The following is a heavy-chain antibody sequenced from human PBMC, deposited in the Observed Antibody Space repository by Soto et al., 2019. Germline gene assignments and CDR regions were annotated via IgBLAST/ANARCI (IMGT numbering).Heavy chain of an antibody. J-gene: IGHJ4*02. CDR3: TTDGPIAAAGSYYFAY. Sequence: GGSLRLSCAASGFTFSNAWMSWVRQAPGKGLEWVGRIKSKTDGGTTDYAAPVKGRFTISRDDSKNTLYLQMNSLKTEDTAVYYCTTDGPIAAAGSYYFAYWVQGTLVTVSS. D-gene: IGHD6-13*01. CDR2: IKSKTDGGTT. CDR1: GFTFSNAW. V-gene: IGHV3-15*01.